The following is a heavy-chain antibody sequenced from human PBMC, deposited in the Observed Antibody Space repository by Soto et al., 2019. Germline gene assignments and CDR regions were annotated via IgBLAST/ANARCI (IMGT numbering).Heavy chain of an antibody. CDR1: GDTLSELS. V-gene: IGHV1-24*01. J-gene: IGHJ4*02. Sequence: ASVKVSCKVSGDTLSELSIHWVRQAPGKGLEWMGRFDPEDDEIVYAQKFQGRVTMTEDTSTDTSYMEVTSLTSEDTAVYYCATERLGFCDSDNCYRHYFDSWGQGSLVTVSS. CDR2: FDPEDDEI. D-gene: IGHD2-21*02. CDR3: ATERLGFCDSDNCYRHYFDS.